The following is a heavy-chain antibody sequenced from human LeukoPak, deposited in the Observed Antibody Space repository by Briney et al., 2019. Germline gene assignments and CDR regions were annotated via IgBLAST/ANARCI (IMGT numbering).Heavy chain of an antibody. J-gene: IGHJ4*02. V-gene: IGHV1-2*02. D-gene: IGHD4-23*01. CDR1: GYTFTGYY. Sequence: RASVKVSCKASGYTFTGYYMHWVRQAPGQGLEWMGWINPNSGGTNYAQKFQGRVTMTRDTSISTAYMELSRLRSDDAAVYYCARVTFGYGGNYHDYWGQGTLVTVSS. CDR3: ARVTFGYGGNYHDY. CDR2: INPNSGGT.